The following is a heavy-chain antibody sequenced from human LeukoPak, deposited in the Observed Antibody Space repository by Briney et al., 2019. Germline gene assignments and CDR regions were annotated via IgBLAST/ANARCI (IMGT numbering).Heavy chain of an antibody. Sequence: ASVKVSCKASGYTFTSYYMHWVRQAPGQGLEWMGIINPSGGSTSYAQKFQGRVTMTRDMSTSTVYMELSSLRSEDTAVYYCARDHRWRYGASRQYRFDYWGQGTLVTVSS. CDR3: ARDHRWRYGASRQYRFDY. CDR2: INPSGGST. CDR1: GYTFTSYY. V-gene: IGHV1-46*01. J-gene: IGHJ4*02. D-gene: IGHD4-17*01.